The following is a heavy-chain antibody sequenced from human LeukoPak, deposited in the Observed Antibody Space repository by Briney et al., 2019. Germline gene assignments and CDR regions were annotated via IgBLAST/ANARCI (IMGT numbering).Heavy chain of an antibody. V-gene: IGHV3-48*01. CDR3: ARGPLADWYYDSSGYYYHYFDY. D-gene: IGHD3-22*01. Sequence: GGSLRLSCAASGFTFSSYSMNWVRQAPGKGLEWVSYISSSSSTIYYADSVKGRFTISRDDAKNSLYLQMNSLRAEDTAVYYCARGPLADWYYDSSGYYYHYFDYWGQGTLVTVSS. CDR1: GFTFSSYS. CDR2: ISSSSSTI. J-gene: IGHJ4*02.